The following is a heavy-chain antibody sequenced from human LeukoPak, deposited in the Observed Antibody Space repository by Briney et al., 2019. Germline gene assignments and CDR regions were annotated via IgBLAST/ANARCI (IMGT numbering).Heavy chain of an antibody. D-gene: IGHD4-11*01. V-gene: IGHV3-30*02. J-gene: IGHJ6*02. CDR2: IGYDGSNK. CDR1: GFTFSSYG. Sequence: GGSLRLSCAASGFTFSSYGMHWVRQAPGKGLEWVAVIGYDGSNKYYADSVKGRFTISRDNSKNTLYLQMNSLRAEDTAVYYCARAQRDLQWGYYYYYGMDVWGQGTTVTVSS. CDR3: ARAQRDLQWGYYYYYGMDV.